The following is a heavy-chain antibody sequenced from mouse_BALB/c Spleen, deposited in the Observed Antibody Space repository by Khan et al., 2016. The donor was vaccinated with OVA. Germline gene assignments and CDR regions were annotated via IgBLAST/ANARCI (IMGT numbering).Heavy chain of an antibody. D-gene: IGHD1-1*01. CDR3: ARIKKIVATYFDY. J-gene: IGHJ2*01. V-gene: IGHV1S81*02. CDR2: INPTNGGP. CDR1: GSTLTGYG. Sequence: QVQLKQSGAELVRPGALVRFSCKASGSTLTGYGMPWVRQGLEQGLGWFAGINPTNGGPTYKEKFQSKATLTVDKSSTTAYMLLSGPTFEDSAVYYCARIKKIVATYFDYWGQGTTLTVSS.